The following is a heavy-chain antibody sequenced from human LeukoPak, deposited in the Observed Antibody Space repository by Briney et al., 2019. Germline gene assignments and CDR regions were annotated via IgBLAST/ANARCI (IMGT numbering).Heavy chain of an antibody. CDR2: ISSSGSNI. CDR3: ARVWYSGSYPVDY. V-gene: IGHV3-11*01. J-gene: IGHJ4*02. D-gene: IGHD1-26*01. CDR1: GFIFSDYY. Sequence: GGSLRLSCAASGFIFSDYYMNWIRQAPGKGLEWVSYISSSGSNICYADSVKGRFTISRDNAKSSLYLQMNSLRAEDTAVYYCARVWYSGSYPVDYWGQGTLITVSS.